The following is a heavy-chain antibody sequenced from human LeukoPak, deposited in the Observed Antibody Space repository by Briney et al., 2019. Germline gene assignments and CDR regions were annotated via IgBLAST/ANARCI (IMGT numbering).Heavy chain of an antibody. V-gene: IGHV3-7*01. CDR2: IKQGGSEK. Sequence: GGSLRLSCAASGFTFSSYWMSWVRQAPGKGLEWVANIKQGGSEKYYVDSVKGRFTISRDNAKNSLYLQMNSLRAEDTAVYYCAREMQGHYYDSSGYYYGRTRGNAFDIWGQGTMVTVSS. CDR3: AREMQGHYYDSSGYYYGRTRGNAFDI. CDR1: GFTFSSYW. D-gene: IGHD3-22*01. J-gene: IGHJ3*02.